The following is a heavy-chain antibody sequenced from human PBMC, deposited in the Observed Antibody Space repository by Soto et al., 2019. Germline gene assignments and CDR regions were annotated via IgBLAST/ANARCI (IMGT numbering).Heavy chain of an antibody. D-gene: IGHD1-1*01. Sequence: RGSLRLSCAASGFTFSNYGMNWVRQTPGKGLEWVALISYDGSNKYYADSVKGRFTISRDNSKNTLYLQVSSLRAEDTAVYYCAKSRDAYNFYFYYGMDVWGQGTSVTISS. J-gene: IGHJ6*02. CDR2: ISYDGSNK. CDR1: GFTFSNYG. V-gene: IGHV3-30*18. CDR3: AKSRDAYNFYFYYGMDV.